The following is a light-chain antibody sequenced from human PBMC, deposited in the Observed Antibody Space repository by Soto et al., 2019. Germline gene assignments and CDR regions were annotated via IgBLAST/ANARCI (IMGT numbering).Light chain of an antibody. CDR2: GAS. J-gene: IGKJ4*01. Sequence: DIVLTQSPGTLSLSPGERATLSCRASQSVSSSNLAWYQQKPGQAPRLLIYGASSRATGIPDRFSGSGSGTDFTLTISRLEPEDLAVYYCQQYVGLPLTFGGGTKV. CDR3: QQYVGLPLT. CDR1: QSVSSSN. V-gene: IGKV3-20*01.